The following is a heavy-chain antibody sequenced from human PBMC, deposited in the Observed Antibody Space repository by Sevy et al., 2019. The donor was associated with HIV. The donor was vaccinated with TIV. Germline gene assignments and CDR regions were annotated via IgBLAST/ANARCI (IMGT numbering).Heavy chain of an antibody. CDR2: SYHDGRT. CDR1: GDSISSDSW. J-gene: IGHJ5*02. Sequence: SETLSLTCAVSGDSISSDSWWTWVRQSPEKGLEWIGESYHDGRTNYNPSLWGRATISVDTSKNQFSLKLNSVTAADTAVYYCARHAHITMIVTWGQGTLVTVSS. CDR3: ARHAHITMIVT. D-gene: IGHD3-22*01. V-gene: IGHV4-4*02.